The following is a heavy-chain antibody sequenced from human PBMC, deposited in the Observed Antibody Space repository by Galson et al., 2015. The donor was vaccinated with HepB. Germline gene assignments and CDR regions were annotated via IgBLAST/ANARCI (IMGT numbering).Heavy chain of an antibody. V-gene: IGHV4-4*07. CDR1: GGSISSYY. D-gene: IGHD6-19*01. Sequence: SETLSLTCTVSGGSISSYYWNWIRQPAGKGLEWIGRIYTSGSTNYNPSLKSRVTMSVDTSKNQFPLKLSSVTAADTAVYYCARGYSSGWYYFDYWGQGTLVTVSS. CDR2: IYTSGST. CDR3: ARGYSSGWYYFDY. J-gene: IGHJ4*02.